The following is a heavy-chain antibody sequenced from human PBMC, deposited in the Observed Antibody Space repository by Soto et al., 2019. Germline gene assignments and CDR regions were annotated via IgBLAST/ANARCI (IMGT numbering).Heavy chain of an antibody. CDR2: ISAYNGNT. V-gene: IGHV1-18*01. D-gene: IGHD6-19*01. CDR1: GYSFTCNG. Sequence: VPVKASWKDSGYSFTCNGMSWVRQANGQGLEWMGWISAYNGNTYYAQKLQGRVTMTTDTSTSTAYMELRSLRSDDTAVYYCARDATIAVAGTMDYWGQGTLVTVSS. J-gene: IGHJ4*02. CDR3: ARDATIAVAGTMDY.